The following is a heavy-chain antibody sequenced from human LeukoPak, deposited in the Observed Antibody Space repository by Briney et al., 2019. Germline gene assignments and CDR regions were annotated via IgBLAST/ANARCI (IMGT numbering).Heavy chain of an antibody. V-gene: IGHV1-46*01. J-gene: IGHJ4*02. CDR2: INPSGGST. CDR3: ARERSTGCFDC. Sequence: ASVKVSCKASGYTFTSYYMHWVRQAPGQGLEWMGIINPSGGSTNYAQKFQGRVTMTRDTSTSTVYMELSSMRSEDTAVYYCARERSTGCFDCGGEGTLVTVPS. D-gene: IGHD4-17*01. CDR1: GYTFTSYY.